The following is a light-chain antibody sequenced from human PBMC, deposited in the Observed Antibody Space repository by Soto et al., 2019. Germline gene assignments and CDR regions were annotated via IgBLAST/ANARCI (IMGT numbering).Light chain of an antibody. CDR2: AAS. CDR3: QKYNSAPRT. V-gene: IGKV1-27*01. Sequence: DIQMTQSPSSLSASVGDRVTITCRASQCISNYLAWYQQKPGKVPKLLIYAASTLQSGVPSRFSGSGSGTDFTLTISSLQPEDVANYYCQKYNSAPRTFGQGTKVEIK. CDR1: QCISNY. J-gene: IGKJ1*01.